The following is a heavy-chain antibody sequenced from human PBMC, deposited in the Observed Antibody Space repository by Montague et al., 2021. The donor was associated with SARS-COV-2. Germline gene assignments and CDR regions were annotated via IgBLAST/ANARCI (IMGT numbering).Heavy chain of an antibody. Sequence: SLRLSCAASGFSFSAYAMRWVRQAPGKGLKWVSAITPGGDIPYYADSVRGRFTISRDNARNTVYLQMDSLRVEDTAGYYCVKDTYGSFDPWGLGTLVTVSS. CDR3: VKDTYGSFDP. J-gene: IGHJ5*02. CDR1: GFSFSAYA. V-gene: IGHV3-23*01. D-gene: IGHD3-10*01. CDR2: ITPGGDIP.